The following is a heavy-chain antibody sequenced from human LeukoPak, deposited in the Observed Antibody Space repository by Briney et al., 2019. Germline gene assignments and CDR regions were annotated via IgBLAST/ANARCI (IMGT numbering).Heavy chain of an antibody. J-gene: IGHJ4*02. CDR1: GFTFSSYG. CDR3: AKERYSSSSLFAITPFDY. CDR2: IQYDGSNK. Sequence: GGSLRLSCTASGFTFSSYGMHWVRQAPGKGLEWVAIIQYDGSNKHYVDSVQGRFTISRDNSKNTLYLQMNSLRAEDTAVYYCAKERYSSSSLFAITPFDYWGQGTLVTVSS. D-gene: IGHD6-13*01. V-gene: IGHV3-30*02.